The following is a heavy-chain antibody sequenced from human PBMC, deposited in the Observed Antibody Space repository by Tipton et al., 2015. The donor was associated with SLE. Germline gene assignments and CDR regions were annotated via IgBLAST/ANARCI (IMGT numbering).Heavy chain of an antibody. V-gene: IGHV4-34*01. CDR3: ASGPRGYTYGRAGDF. Sequence: TLSLTCTVSGGSISSHYWSWIRQPPGKGLEWIGEINHSGSSNSSPSLKSRVIISVETSKNQFSLNLTSVTAADTAVYFCASGPRGYTYGRAGDFWGQGTLVTVSS. CDR1: GGSISSHY. D-gene: IGHD5-18*01. J-gene: IGHJ4*02. CDR2: INHSGSS.